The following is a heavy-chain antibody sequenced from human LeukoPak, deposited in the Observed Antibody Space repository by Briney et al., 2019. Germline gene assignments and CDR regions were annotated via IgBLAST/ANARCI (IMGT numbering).Heavy chain of an antibody. CDR3: ARGLTTFGGVSGVFDY. CDR1: GYTFTSYG. V-gene: IGHV1-69*05. Sequence: GASVKVSCKASGYTFTSYGISWVRQAPGQGLEWMGRIIPIFGTANYAQKFQGRVTITTDESTSTAYMELSSLRSEDTAVYYCARGLTTFGGVSGVFDYWGQGTLVTVSS. CDR2: IIPIFGTA. D-gene: IGHD3-16*01. J-gene: IGHJ4*02.